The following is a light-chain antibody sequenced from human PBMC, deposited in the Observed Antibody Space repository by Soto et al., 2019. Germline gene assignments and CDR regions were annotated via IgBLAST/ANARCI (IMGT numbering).Light chain of an antibody. CDR3: QERSNWPPIT. CDR1: QSVGRY. V-gene: IGKV3-11*01. J-gene: IGKJ5*01. CDR2: DAS. Sequence: EIVLTQSPSTXSXXPXXXXXXXXRASQSVGRYVAWYQQKPGQAPRLLIYDASNRATGIPARFSGSGSGTDFTLSISSLEPEDFAVYYCQERSNWPPITFGQGTRLEIK.